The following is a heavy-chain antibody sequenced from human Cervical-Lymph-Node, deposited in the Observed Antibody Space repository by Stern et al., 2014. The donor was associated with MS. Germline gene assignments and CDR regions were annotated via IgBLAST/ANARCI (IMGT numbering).Heavy chain of an antibody. J-gene: IGHJ4*02. CDR3: ASAYSSSHYYFDY. V-gene: IGHV3-33*01. CDR1: GFSFSRYA. Sequence: VKLVESGGGVVQPGRSLRLSCAASGFSFSRYAMHWVSQAPGKGLERVALIWYDGSNPYYADSVTGRFTISRDNFKNTLYLQMNSLRAEDTAVYYCASAYSSSHYYFDYWGQGTLVTVSS. CDR2: IWYDGSNP. D-gene: IGHD6-13*01.